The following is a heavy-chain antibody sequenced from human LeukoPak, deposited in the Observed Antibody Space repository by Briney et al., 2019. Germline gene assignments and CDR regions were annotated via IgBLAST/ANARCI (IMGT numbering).Heavy chain of an antibody. J-gene: IGHJ4*02. CDR1: GIAIGIYG. V-gene: IGHV3-23*01. Sequence: GGSLRLSCAASGIAIGIYGMTWVRQRPGKGLEWVSPIRASGESVYCAYFVKGRLTISRDKSKDTLYLQRNSLRAEDTALYYCAKGHHSGSGRWAFYFDLWVPGTMVTVSS. CDR2: IRASGESV. CDR3: AKGHHSGSGRWAFYFDL. D-gene: IGHD3-10*01.